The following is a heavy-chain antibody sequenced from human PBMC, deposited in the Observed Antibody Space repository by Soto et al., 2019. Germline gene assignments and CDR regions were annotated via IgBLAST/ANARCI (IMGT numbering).Heavy chain of an antibody. V-gene: IGHV3-7*01. J-gene: IGHJ4*02. CDR3: ARDSSFDDSSGYLDY. Sequence: EVQLVESGGGLVQPGGSLRLSCAASGFTFSSYWMSWVRQAPGKGLECVANIKQDGSEKYYVDSVKGRFTISRDNAKNSLYLQMNSLRAEDTAVYYCARDSSFDDSSGYLDYWGQGTLVTVSS. D-gene: IGHD3-22*01. CDR1: GFTFSSYW. CDR2: IKQDGSEK.